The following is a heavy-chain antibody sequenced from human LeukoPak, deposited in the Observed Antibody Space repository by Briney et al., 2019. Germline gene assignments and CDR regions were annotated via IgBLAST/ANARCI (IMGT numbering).Heavy chain of an antibody. D-gene: IGHD1-7*01. Sequence: PGGSLRLSCAASGFTFDDYGMGWVRQAPGKGLEWVSGINWNGGSTGYADSVKGRFTISRDNAKNSLYLQMNSLRAEDTALYYCARGKNYHYYYYYMDVWGKGTTVTVSS. J-gene: IGHJ6*03. V-gene: IGHV3-20*04. CDR1: GFTFDDYG. CDR3: ARGKNYHYYYYYMDV. CDR2: INWNGGST.